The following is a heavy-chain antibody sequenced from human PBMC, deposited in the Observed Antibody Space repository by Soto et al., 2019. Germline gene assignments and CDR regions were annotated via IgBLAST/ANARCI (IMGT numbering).Heavy chain of an antibody. CDR2: ISGYSGQT. D-gene: IGHD3-16*01. CDR1: GYTFTSYG. J-gene: IGHJ6*01. Sequence: QVQLVQSGPEVKKPGASVKVSCKASGYTFTSYGVNWVRLAPGQGLEWMGWISGYSGQTNYAQKFRGRVTFTADTSTNTADMELWSLTSDDTDMYYCARDQRKELWVECLTAMDGWGQGTTVTVSS. CDR3: ARDQRKELWVECLTAMDG. V-gene: IGHV1-18*01.